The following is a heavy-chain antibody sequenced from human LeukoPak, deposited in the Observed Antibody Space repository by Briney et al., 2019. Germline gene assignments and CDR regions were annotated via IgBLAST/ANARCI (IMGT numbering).Heavy chain of an antibody. CDR2: ISGSGGST. V-gene: IGHV3-23*01. D-gene: IGHD2-21*02. J-gene: IGHJ4*02. CDR3: AKDRRHTVVVTASGGHGLFDY. Sequence: GGSLRLSCAASGFTFSSYAMSWVRQAPGKGLEWVSAISGSGGSTYYADSVKGRFTISRDNSTNTLYLQMNSLRAEDTAVYYCAKDRRHTVVVTASGGHGLFDYWGQGTLVTVSS. CDR1: GFTFSSYA.